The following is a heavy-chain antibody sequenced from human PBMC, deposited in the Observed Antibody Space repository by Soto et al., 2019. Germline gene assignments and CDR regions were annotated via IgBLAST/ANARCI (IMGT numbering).Heavy chain of an antibody. D-gene: IGHD2-15*01. Sequence: QVQLQQWGAGLLKPSETLSLTCAVYGGSFSGYYWSWIRQPPGKGLEWIGEINHSGSTYYNPSLKSRVTISVDTSKNQFSLKLSSVTAADTAVYYCARPGSGGSTDRNWFDPWGQGTLVTVSS. J-gene: IGHJ5*02. CDR3: ARPGSGGSTDRNWFDP. V-gene: IGHV4-34*01. CDR1: GGSFSGYY. CDR2: INHSGST.